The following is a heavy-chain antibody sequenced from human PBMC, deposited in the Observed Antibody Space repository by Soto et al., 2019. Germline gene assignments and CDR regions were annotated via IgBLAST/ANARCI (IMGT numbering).Heavy chain of an antibody. CDR2: IYYSGST. V-gene: IGHV4-59*01. D-gene: IGHD3-3*01. CDR1: GGSISSYY. Sequence: PSETLSLTCTVSGGSISSYYWSWIRQPPGKGLEWIGYIYYSGSTNYNPSLKSRVTISVDTSKNQFSLKLSSVTAADTAVYYCASSSGNYDFWSGYTNYCGMAVWGQGTTVTVSS. CDR3: ASSSGNYDFWSGYTNYCGMAV. J-gene: IGHJ6*02.